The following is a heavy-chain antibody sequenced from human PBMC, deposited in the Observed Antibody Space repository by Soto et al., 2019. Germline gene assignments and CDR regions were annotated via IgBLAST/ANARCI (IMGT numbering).Heavy chain of an antibody. CDR1: GFTFSSYA. J-gene: IGHJ1*01. Sequence: GGSLRLCCAASGFTFSSYAMSWVRQAPGKGLEWVSAISGSGGSTYYADSVKGRFTISRDNSKNTLYLQMNSLRAEDTAVYYCAKDGQLTANAEYFQHWGQGTLVTVSS. CDR3: AKDGQLTANAEYFQH. D-gene: IGHD7-27*01. CDR2: ISGSGGST. V-gene: IGHV3-23*01.